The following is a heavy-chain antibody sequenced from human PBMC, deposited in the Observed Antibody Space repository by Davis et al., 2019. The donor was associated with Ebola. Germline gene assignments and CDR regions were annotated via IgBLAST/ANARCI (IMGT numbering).Heavy chain of an antibody. Sequence: SETLSLTCAVYGGSFSGYYWSWIRQPPGKGLEWIGEINHSGSTNYNPSLKSRVTISVDKSKNQFSLKLSSVTAADTAVYYCARDTLVWFGELYYYYGMDVWGQGTTVTVSS. CDR2: INHSGST. D-gene: IGHD3-10*01. CDR1: GGSFSGYY. J-gene: IGHJ6*02. V-gene: IGHV4-34*01. CDR3: ARDTLVWFGELYYYYGMDV.